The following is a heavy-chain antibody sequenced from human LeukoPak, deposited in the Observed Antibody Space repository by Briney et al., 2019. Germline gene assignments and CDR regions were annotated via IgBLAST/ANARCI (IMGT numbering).Heavy chain of an antibody. J-gene: IGHJ4*02. Sequence: GGSLRLSCAASGFTFSTYNMNWVRRTPGKGLEWVSSITSSSTYMFYADSVRGRFTISRDNAENSLFLQMNSLRDEDTAVYYCANPPTVTSFDHWGQGTLVTVSS. CDR2: ITSSSTYM. CDR3: ANPPTVTSFDH. CDR1: GFTFSTYN. D-gene: IGHD4-11*01. V-gene: IGHV3-21*01.